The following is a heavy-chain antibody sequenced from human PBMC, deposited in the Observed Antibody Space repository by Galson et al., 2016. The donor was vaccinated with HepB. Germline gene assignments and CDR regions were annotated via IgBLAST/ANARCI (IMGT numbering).Heavy chain of an antibody. Sequence: SLRLSCAASGFIFSVYAMHWVRQAPGKGLESVSGISSNGDSTFYADSVKGRFTISRDNSKNTLYLQMGSLRPEDMAVYYCARAWSSSWYSRCDYWGQGTLVTVSS. CDR2: ISSNGDST. D-gene: IGHD6-13*01. V-gene: IGHV3-64*02. CDR1: GFIFSVYA. J-gene: IGHJ4*02. CDR3: ARAWSSSWYSRCDY.